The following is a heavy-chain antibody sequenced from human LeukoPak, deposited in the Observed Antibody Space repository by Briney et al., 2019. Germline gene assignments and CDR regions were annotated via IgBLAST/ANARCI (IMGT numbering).Heavy chain of an antibody. CDR3: ARMGPVGVTNVDY. Sequence: GESLRISCKGSGYNFSIYWITWVRQMTGKGLEWMGTIDPSDSYTKYSPSFEGHVTISADKSISTAYLQWSSLKASDIAMYYCARMGPVGVTNVDYWGQGTLVTVSS. J-gene: IGHJ4*02. CDR2: IDPSDSYT. V-gene: IGHV5-10-1*01. CDR1: GYNFSIYW. D-gene: IGHD1-26*01.